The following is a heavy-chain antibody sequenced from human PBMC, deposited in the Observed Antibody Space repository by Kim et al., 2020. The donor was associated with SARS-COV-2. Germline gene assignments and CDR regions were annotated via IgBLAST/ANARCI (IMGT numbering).Heavy chain of an antibody. CDR3: TSHIGGGSGWYWGSGY. J-gene: IGHJ4*02. D-gene: IGHD6-19*01. Sequence: SVQGRFTISRDDSKNTAYLQMDSLKTEDTAVYYCTSHIGGGSGWYWGSGYWGQGTLVTVSS. V-gene: IGHV3-73*01.